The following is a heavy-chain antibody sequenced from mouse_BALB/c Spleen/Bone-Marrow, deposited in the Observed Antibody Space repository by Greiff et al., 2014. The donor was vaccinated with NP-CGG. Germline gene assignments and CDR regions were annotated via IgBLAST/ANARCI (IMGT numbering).Heavy chain of an antibody. CDR1: GYTFTNFW. Sequence: DLVKPGASVKQSCKASGYTFTNFWINWIKQRPGQGLEWIGRIAPGTGTTYYNEMFKGKATLTVDTSSSTAYIQLSSLSSEDSAVYFCTRYDYAMDYWGQGTSVTVSS. V-gene: IGHV1S41*01. CDR3: TRYDYAMDY. D-gene: IGHD2-3*01. CDR2: IAPGTGTT. J-gene: IGHJ4*01.